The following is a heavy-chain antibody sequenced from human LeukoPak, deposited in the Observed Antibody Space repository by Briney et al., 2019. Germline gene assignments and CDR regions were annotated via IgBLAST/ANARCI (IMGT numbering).Heavy chain of an antibody. V-gene: IGHV3-23*01. D-gene: IGHD6-13*01. J-gene: IGHJ4*02. CDR1: GFTFSSYG. Sequence: GGSLRLSCAASGFTFSSYGMSWVRQAPGKGLEWVSAISDSGGSTYYADSVKGRFTIPRDNSKNTLYLQMNSLRAEDTAVYYCAKEGSSWQGYFDYWGQGTLVTVSS. CDR2: ISDSGGST. CDR3: AKEGSSWQGYFDY.